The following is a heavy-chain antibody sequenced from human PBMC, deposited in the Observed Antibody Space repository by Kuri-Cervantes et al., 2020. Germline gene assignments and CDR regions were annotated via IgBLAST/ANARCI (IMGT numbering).Heavy chain of an antibody. J-gene: IGHJ5*02. D-gene: IGHD2-2*01. CDR2: IKSKTDDEPT. V-gene: IGHV3-15*01. Sequence: GGSLRLSCAASGFTFSKAWMSWVRQAPGKGPEWVGRIKSKTDDEPTDYAAPVKGRFTISRNDSKNTLYLQMNGLKTEDTAVYYCARARYSSTSCYVTWGQGTLVTVSS. CDR1: GFTFSKAW. CDR3: ARARYSSTSCYVT.